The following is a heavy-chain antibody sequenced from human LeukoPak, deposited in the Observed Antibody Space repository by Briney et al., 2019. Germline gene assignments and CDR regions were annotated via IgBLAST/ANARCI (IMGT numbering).Heavy chain of an antibody. CDR3: ARGVRTFKDTAMVYYFDY. J-gene: IGHJ4*02. CDR2: MNPNSGNT. CDR1: GYTFTSYD. D-gene: IGHD5-18*01. V-gene: IGHV1-8*01. Sequence: GASVKVSXKASGYTFTSYDINWVRQANGQGLEWMGWMNPNSGNTGYAQKFQGRVTMTRNTSISTAYMELSSLRSEDTAVYYCARGVRTFKDTAMVYYFDYWGQGTLVTVSS.